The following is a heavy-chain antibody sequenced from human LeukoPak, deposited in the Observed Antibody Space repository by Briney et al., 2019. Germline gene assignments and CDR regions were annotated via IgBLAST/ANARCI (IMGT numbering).Heavy chain of an antibody. Sequence: GASVKVSCKASGYTFTSYYMHYVRQAPGQGLEWMGIINPSGGSTSYAQKLQGRVTMTRDTSTSTVYMELSSLRSEDTAVYYCARDVGSYQNDYWGQGTLVTVSS. J-gene: IGHJ4*02. CDR1: GYTFTSYY. CDR3: ARDVGSYQNDY. CDR2: INPSGGST. V-gene: IGHV1-46*01. D-gene: IGHD1-26*01.